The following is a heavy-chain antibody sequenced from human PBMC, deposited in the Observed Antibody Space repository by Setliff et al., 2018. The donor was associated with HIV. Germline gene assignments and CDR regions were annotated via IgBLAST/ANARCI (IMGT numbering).Heavy chain of an antibody. V-gene: IGHV1-18*04. J-gene: IGHJ2*01. CDR3: ARDHHSGRGSNFPWYSDL. D-gene: IGHD1-26*01. Sequence: GASVKVSCKASGYRFIDYYMHWLRQAPGQGLEWMGWITSYNGNTNYAKKFKGRVTMTTDTSTSIAYMELKSLRSEDTAVYYCARDHHSGRGSNFPWYSDLWGRGTLVTVSS. CDR1: GYRFIDYY. CDR2: ITSYNGNT.